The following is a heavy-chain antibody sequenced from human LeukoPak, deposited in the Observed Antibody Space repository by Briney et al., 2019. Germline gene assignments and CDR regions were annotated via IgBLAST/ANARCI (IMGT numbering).Heavy chain of an antibody. CDR3: AKVSRYGDDGEYFQH. J-gene: IGHJ1*01. CDR1: GFTFSSYD. Sequence: GRSLRLSCAASGFTFSSYDMHWVRQAPGKGLEWVTVISYDGSNKYYADSVKGRFTISRDNSKNTLYLQMNSLRAEDTAVYYCAKVSRYGDDGEYFQHWGQGTLVTVSS. CDR2: ISYDGSNK. V-gene: IGHV3-30*18. D-gene: IGHD4-17*01.